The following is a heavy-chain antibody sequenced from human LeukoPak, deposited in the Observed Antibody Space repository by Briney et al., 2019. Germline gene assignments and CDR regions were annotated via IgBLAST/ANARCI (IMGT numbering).Heavy chain of an antibody. D-gene: IGHD2-21*01. J-gene: IGHJ4*02. CDR2: ISSSSSTR. V-gene: IGHV3-48*01. Sequence: GGSLRLSCAASGFPFSSYSMNWVRQAPGKGLEWVSYISSSSSTRYYADSVNGRFTIPRDNAKNSLYLQMNSLRAEDTAVYYCARDEGVIKPYYCDYWGQGTLVTVSS. CDR1: GFPFSSYS. CDR3: ARDEGVIKPYYCDY.